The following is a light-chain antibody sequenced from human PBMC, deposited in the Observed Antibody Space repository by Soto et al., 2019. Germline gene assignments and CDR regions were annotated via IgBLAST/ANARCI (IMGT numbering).Light chain of an antibody. CDR1: QGRSTY. Sequence: DIQMTQSPSSLSASVGDIVTMTCRATQGRSTYLAWYQQKPSQVPKLLFYAASTLQSGVPSRFNGSGSGTDVTLTISSLQPEDVATYYCQKYNSSPLSFGGGTKVVIK. CDR3: QKYNSSPLS. V-gene: IGKV1-27*01. J-gene: IGKJ4*01. CDR2: AAS.